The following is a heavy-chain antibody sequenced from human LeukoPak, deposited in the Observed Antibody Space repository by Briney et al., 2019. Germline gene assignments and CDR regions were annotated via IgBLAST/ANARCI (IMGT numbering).Heavy chain of an antibody. Sequence: LETLSLTCTVSGGSISSSSYYWGWIRHPPGKGLGWIGSIYYSGSTYYNPSLKSRVTISVDTSKNQFSLKLSSVTAADTAVYYCAREEMATIEDYWGQGTLVTVSS. V-gene: IGHV4-39*02. D-gene: IGHD5-24*01. J-gene: IGHJ4*02. CDR3: AREEMATIEDY. CDR1: GGSISSSSYY. CDR2: IYYSGST.